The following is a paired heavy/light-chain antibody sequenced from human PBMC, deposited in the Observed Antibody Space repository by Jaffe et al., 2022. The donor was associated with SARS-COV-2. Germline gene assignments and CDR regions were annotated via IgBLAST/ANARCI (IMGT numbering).Light chain of an antibody. CDR1: TSDVGTYNF. CDR2: DVT. Sequence: QSALTQPPSVSGSPGQSVTISCTGTTSDVGTYNFVSWYQHHPDKAPKLMIYDVTKRPSGVPARFSGSKSGNTASLTISGLQAEDEAEYFCCSYAGTYTWLFGGGTKLAVL. CDR3: CSYAGTYTWL. J-gene: IGLJ3*02. V-gene: IGLV2-11*01.
Heavy chain of an antibody. Sequence: EVQLVQSGAEVRQPGESLKISCKGSGFSFSTYWIAWVRQVPGKGLECMGIIYPGDSDARYNPSFQGHVTVSADKSINTAYLQWSSLKASDTAMYYCARRAAAGNLATWFDPWGQGTLVTVSS. CDR3: ARRAAAGNLATWFDP. V-gene: IGHV5-51*01. CDR2: IYPGDSDA. J-gene: IGHJ5*02. D-gene: IGHD6-25*01. CDR1: GFSFSTYW.